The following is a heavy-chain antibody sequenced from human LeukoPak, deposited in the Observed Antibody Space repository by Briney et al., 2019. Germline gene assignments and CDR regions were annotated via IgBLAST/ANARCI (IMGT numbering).Heavy chain of an antibody. V-gene: IGHV1-24*01. CDR3: ATGEWELLSLDY. Sequence: ASVKVSCKVSGYTLTELSMHWVRQAPGKGLGWMGGFDPEDGETIYAQKFQGRVTMTEDTSTDTAYMELSSLRSEDTAVYYCATGEWELLSLDYWGQGTLVTVSS. CDR2: FDPEDGET. J-gene: IGHJ4*02. D-gene: IGHD1-26*01. CDR1: GYTLTELS.